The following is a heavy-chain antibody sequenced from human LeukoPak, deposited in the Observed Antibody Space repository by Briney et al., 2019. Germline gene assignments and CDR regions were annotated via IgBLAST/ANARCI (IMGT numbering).Heavy chain of an antibody. CDR3: ARGGLTIFGVVNYMDV. CDR1: GFTFSSYG. D-gene: IGHD3-3*01. J-gene: IGHJ6*03. V-gene: IGHV3-48*04. Sequence: GGSLRLSCAASGFTFSSYGMHWVRQAPGKGLEWVSYISSSGSTIYYADSVKGRFTISRDNAKNSLYLQMNSLRAGDTALYYCARGGLTIFGVVNYMDVWGKGTTVTVSS. CDR2: ISSSGSTI.